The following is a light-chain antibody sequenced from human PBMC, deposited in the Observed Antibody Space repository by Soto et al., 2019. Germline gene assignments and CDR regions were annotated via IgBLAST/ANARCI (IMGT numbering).Light chain of an antibody. CDR2: GAS. V-gene: IGKV3-15*01. CDR3: QQYNNRPIT. Sequence: ETVMTHSPATLSVSPGERVTLSCRASQSVSSKLVWYQQKPGQAPRLLIYGASTRATGVPARFSGSGFGTEFTLTISSLQSEDFAVYFCQQYNNRPITFGQGTKLEIK. CDR1: QSVSSK. J-gene: IGKJ2*01.